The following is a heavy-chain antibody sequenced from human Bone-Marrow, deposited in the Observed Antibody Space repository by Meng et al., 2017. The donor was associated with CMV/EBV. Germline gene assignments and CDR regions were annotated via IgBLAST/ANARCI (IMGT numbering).Heavy chain of an antibody. CDR1: GGSISSSSYY. V-gene: IGHV4-39*07. CDR2: IYYSGST. CDR3: ARGEWHYYYDSSGYYRNWFDP. D-gene: IGHD3-22*01. Sequence: SETLSLTCTVSGGSISSSSYYWGWIRQPPGKGLEWIGSIYYSGSTYYNPSLKSRVTISVDTSKNQFSLKLSSVTAADTAVYYCARGEWHYYYDSSGYYRNWFDPWGQGHLVTVDS. J-gene: IGHJ5*02.